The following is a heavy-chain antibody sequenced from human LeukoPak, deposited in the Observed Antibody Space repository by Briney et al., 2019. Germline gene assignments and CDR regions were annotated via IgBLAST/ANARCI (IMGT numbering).Heavy chain of an antibody. D-gene: IGHD6-19*01. Sequence: GGSLRLSCAASGFSLSTYWMSWVRQVPGKGLEHLANIKQDGSEKYHVASVGGRFTISRDNAKSSLYLQMNSLRVEDTAVYYCATTVAGSFHHWGQGTLDTVSS. V-gene: IGHV3-7*01. CDR3: ATTVAGSFHH. J-gene: IGHJ1*01. CDR2: IKQDGSEK. CDR1: GFSLSTYW.